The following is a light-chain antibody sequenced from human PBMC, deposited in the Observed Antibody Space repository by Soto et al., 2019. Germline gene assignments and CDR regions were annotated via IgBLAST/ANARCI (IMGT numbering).Light chain of an antibody. V-gene: IGLV2-14*01. J-gene: IGLJ1*01. CDR2: EVS. CDR3: SSYKSSSTLYV. CDR1: SSDVGGYNY. Sequence: QSALTQPASVSGSPGQPITISCTGTSSDVGGYNYVSWYQQHPGKAPKLMIYEVSNRPSGVSNRFSGSKSGNTASLTISGLQAEDEADYYCSSYKSSSTLYVFGTGTKLTVL.